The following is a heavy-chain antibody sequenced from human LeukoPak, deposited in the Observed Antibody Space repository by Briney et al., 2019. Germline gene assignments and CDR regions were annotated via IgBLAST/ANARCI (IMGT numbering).Heavy chain of an antibody. CDR1: GFTFSGYW. CDR2: IKQDGSEK. Sequence: GGSLRLSCAGSGFTFSGYWMSWVRQAPGKGLEWVANIKQDGSEKYYVDSVKGRFTISRDNAKNSLYLQMNSLRAEDTAVYYCAREYGSGSYLNWFDPWGQGTLVTVSS. V-gene: IGHV3-7*01. J-gene: IGHJ5*02. CDR3: AREYGSGSYLNWFDP. D-gene: IGHD3-10*01.